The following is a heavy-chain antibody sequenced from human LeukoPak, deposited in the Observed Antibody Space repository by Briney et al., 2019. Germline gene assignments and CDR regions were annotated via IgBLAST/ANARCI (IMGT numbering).Heavy chain of an antibody. J-gene: IGHJ5*02. Sequence: GGSLRLSCAASGFTFSSYAMSWVRQAPGKGLEWVSAISGSGGSTYYADSVRGRFTISRDNSKNTLYLQMNSLRAEDTAVYYCAKDVMRIAVAGTLTWGQGTLVTVSS. CDR3: AKDVMRIAVAGTLT. D-gene: IGHD6-19*01. V-gene: IGHV3-23*01. CDR1: GFTFSSYA. CDR2: ISGSGGST.